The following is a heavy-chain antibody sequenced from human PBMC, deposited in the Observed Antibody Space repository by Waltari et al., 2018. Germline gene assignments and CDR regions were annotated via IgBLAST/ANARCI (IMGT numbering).Heavy chain of an antibody. J-gene: IGHJ4*02. D-gene: IGHD5-18*01. CDR2: IIPIFGTA. Sequence: QVQLVQSGAEGKKPGSSVKVSCKASGGTFSSYAISGGRQAPGQGLEWIGGIIPIFGTANYAQKFQGRVTITADESTSTAYMELSSLRSEDTAVYYCARTENSYGRSDYWGQGTLVTVSS. CDR1: GGTFSSYA. CDR3: ARTENSYGRSDY. V-gene: IGHV1-69*13.